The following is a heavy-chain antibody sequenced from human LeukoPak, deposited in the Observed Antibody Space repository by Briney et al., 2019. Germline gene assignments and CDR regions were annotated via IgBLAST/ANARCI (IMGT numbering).Heavy chain of an antibody. V-gene: IGHV3-9*01. D-gene: IGHD3-3*01. CDR3: ARGYTPYYDFWSGYSSYYYYYMDV. CDR1: GFTFDDYA. Sequence: PGGSLRLSCAASGFTFDDYAMHWVRQAPGKGLEWVSGISWNSGSIGYADSVKGRFTISRDNAKNTLYLQMNSLRAEDTAVYYCARGYTPYYDFWSGYSSYYYYYMDVWGKGTTVTVSS. J-gene: IGHJ6*03. CDR2: ISWNSGSI.